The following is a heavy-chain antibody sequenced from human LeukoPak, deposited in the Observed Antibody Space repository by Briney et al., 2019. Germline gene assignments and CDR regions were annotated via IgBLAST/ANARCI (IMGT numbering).Heavy chain of an antibody. V-gene: IGHV4-61*01. CDR2: IYYSGST. J-gene: IGHJ4*02. Sequence: SETLSLTCTVSGGSFSSGSYYWGWVRQPPGRGLEWIGYIYYSGSTNYNPSLKSRVTISVDTSKNQFSLKLSSVTAADTAVYYCARGGVVVAATPFDYWGQGTLVTVSS. CDR3: ARGGVVVAATPFDY. D-gene: IGHD2-15*01. CDR1: GGSFSSGSYY.